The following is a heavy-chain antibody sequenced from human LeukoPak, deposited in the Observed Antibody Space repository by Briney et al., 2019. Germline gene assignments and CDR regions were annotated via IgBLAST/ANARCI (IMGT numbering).Heavy chain of an antibody. CDR1: GYTFTSYG. CDR3: ARERPLRDFWSGPNDAFDI. V-gene: IGHV1-18*01. J-gene: IGHJ3*02. CDR2: ISAYNGNT. Sequence: GASVKVSCKASGYTFTSYGISWVRQAPGQGLEWMGWISAYNGNTNYAQKLQGRVTMTTDTSTSTAYMELRSLRSDDTAVYYCARERPLRDFWSGPNDAFDIWGQGTMVTVSS. D-gene: IGHD3-3*01.